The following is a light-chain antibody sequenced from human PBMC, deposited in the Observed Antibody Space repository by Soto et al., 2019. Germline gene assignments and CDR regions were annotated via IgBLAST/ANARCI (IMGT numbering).Light chain of an antibody. Sequence: QSVLTQPPSASGTPGQRVSISCSGSRSNIGSNTVNWYQHLPGTAPRLLIYSNNQRPSGVPDRFSASKSGASASLAIIGLQSEDEADYYCAAWDDSLNGVLFGGGIQLTVL. CDR3: AAWDDSLNGVL. CDR2: SNN. V-gene: IGLV1-44*01. CDR1: RSNIGSNT. J-gene: IGLJ3*02.